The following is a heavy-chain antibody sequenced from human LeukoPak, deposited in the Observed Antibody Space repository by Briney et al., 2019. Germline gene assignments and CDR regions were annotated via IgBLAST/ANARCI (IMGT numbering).Heavy chain of an antibody. CDR1: GYSISSGYY. J-gene: IGHJ5*02. Sequence: SETLSLTCTVSGYSISSGYYWGWIRQPPGKGLEWIGSIYHSGSTYYSPSLKSRVTISVDTSKNQFSLKLSSVTAADTAVYYCARASLLWFGELGAFDPWGQGTLVTVSS. CDR2: IYHSGST. CDR3: ARASLLWFGELGAFDP. V-gene: IGHV4-38-2*02. D-gene: IGHD3-10*01.